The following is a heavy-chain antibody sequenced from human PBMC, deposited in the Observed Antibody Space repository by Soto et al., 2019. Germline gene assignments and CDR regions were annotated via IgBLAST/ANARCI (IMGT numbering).Heavy chain of an antibody. V-gene: IGHV4-61*08. J-gene: IGHJ4*02. CDR3: ARRPLGVATPDY. D-gene: IGHD2-15*01. Sequence: SQTNPLPCTVSGGTVVDVDYYRIWIRQPPVKGLEWIGYIYYSGSTNYNPSLKSRVTISVDTSKNQFSLKLSSVTAAETAVYYCARRPLGVATPDYWGQGTLVTGSS. CDR1: GGTVVDVDYY. CDR2: IYYSGST.